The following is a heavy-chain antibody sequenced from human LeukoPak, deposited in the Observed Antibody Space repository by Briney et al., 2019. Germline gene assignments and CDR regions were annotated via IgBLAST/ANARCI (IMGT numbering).Heavy chain of an antibody. J-gene: IGHJ3*02. Sequence: GASVKVSCKASGGTFSSYAISWVRQAPGQGLEWMGWMNPNSGNTGYAQKFQGRVTITRNTSISTAYMELSSLRSEDTAVYYCARGDIDNVVGAFDIWGQGTMVTVSS. CDR3: ARGDIDNVVGAFDI. CDR2: MNPNSGNT. D-gene: IGHD2-15*01. V-gene: IGHV1-8*03. CDR1: GGTFSSYA.